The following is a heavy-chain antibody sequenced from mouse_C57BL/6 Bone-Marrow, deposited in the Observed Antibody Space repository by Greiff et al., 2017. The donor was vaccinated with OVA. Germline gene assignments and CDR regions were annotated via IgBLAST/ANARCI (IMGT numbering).Heavy chain of an antibody. Sequence: QVQLKQPGAELVMPGASVKLSCKASGYTFTSYWMHWVKQRPGQGLEWIGEIDPSDSYTNYNQKFKGKSTLTVDKSSSTAYMQLSSLTSEDSAVYYCAHYYGYDEGFDVWGTGTTVTVSS. J-gene: IGHJ1*03. CDR1: GYTFTSYW. CDR2: IDPSDSYT. V-gene: IGHV1-69*01. CDR3: AHYYGYDEGFDV. D-gene: IGHD2-2*01.